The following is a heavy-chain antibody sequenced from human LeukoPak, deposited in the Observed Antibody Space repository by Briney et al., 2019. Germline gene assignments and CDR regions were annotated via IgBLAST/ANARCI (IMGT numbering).Heavy chain of an antibody. Sequence: SQTLSLTCTVSGGSITTGGYYWSWIRQHPGKGLEWIGFIYYSGSAYYNPSLKSRITISVDTSKNQFSLKLSSVTAADTAVYHCARVGYYYYGMDVWGQGTTVTVSS. CDR1: GGSITTGGYY. D-gene: IGHD3-16*01. J-gene: IGHJ6*02. V-gene: IGHV4-31*03. CDR3: ARVGYYYYGMDV. CDR2: IYYSGSA.